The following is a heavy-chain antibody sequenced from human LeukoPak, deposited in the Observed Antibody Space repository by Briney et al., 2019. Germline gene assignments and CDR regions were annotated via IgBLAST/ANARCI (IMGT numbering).Heavy chain of an antibody. J-gene: IGHJ6*03. D-gene: IGHD2-2*01. CDR2: FDPEDGGT. CDR3: ATDSKSVPAASQRYYYYYYYMDV. V-gene: IGHV1-24*01. Sequence: ASVKVSCKVSGYTLTELSMHWVRQAPGKGLEWMGGFDPEDGGTIYAQKFQGRVTMTEDTSTDTAYMELSSLRSEDTAVYYCATDSKSVPAASQRYYYYYYYMDVWGKGTTVTVSS. CDR1: GYTLTELS.